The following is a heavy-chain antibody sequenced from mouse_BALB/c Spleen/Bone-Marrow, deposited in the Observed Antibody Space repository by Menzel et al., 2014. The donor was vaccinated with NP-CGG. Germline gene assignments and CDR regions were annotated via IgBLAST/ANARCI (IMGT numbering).Heavy chain of an antibody. V-gene: IGHV1-9*01. D-gene: IGHD1-1*01. J-gene: IGHJ4*01. CDR1: GYTFSRYW. CDR2: ILPGSGHS. Sequence: QVQLQQSGTELMKPGASVKISCKATGYTFSRYWIEWVKQRPGHGLEWIGEILPGSGHSNYNEKFKGKATFTADTSSSTSYMQLISLTSEDSAVYYCARKWRYYYGSRGDGLDYWGQGTSVTVSS. CDR3: ARKWRYYYGSRGDGLDY.